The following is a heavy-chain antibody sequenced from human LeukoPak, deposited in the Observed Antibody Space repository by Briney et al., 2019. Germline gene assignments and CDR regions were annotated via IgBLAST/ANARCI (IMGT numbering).Heavy chain of an antibody. D-gene: IGHD6-19*01. CDR3: ARGQEQFSSPWQWGPRRTNFYYSGMDV. J-gene: IGHJ6*02. V-gene: IGHV3-66*01. Sequence: PGGSLRLSCAASRFTVSSSSMNRVPLAPGKGLEWVSVIPSHDNTYYADSVKGRFTICRDNSRNTLSLQMNGLRADDTAVYYCARGQEQFSSPWQWGPRRTNFYYSGMDVWGQGTTVTVSS. CDR2: IPSHDNT. CDR1: RFTVSSSS.